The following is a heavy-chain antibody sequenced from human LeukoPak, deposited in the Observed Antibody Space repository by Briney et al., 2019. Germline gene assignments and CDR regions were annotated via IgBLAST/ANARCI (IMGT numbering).Heavy chain of an antibody. CDR3: AKAAGYSYGSYLDY. CDR2: ISYDGSNK. Sequence: GRSLRLSCAASGFTFSCYAMHWVRQAPGKGLEWVAVISYDGSNKYYADSVKGRFTISRDNAKNSLYLQMNSLRAEDTALYYCAKAAGYSYGSYLDYWGQGTLVTVSS. J-gene: IGHJ4*02. CDR1: GFTFSCYA. V-gene: IGHV3-30-3*01. D-gene: IGHD5-18*01.